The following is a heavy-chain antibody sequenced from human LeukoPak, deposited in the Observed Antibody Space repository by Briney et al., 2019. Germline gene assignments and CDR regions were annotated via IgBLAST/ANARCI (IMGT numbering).Heavy chain of an antibody. Sequence: GGSLRLSCAASGFSFSNAWMSWVRQAPGKGLEWVGRIKSKGDGGTTDYAAHVKGRFTISRDDSKNTLYLQMNSLKTEDTAVYYCTLYYNAFDIWGQGTMVTVSS. CDR1: GFSFSNAW. J-gene: IGHJ3*02. D-gene: IGHD3-10*01. V-gene: IGHV3-15*01. CDR2: IKSKGDGGTT. CDR3: TLYYNAFDI.